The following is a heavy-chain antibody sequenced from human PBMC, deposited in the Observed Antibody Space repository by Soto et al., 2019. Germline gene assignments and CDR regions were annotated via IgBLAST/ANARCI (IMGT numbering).Heavy chain of an antibody. V-gene: IGHV4-61*01. CDR1: GGSVNSDFYY. D-gene: IGHD6-6*01. J-gene: IGHJ4*02. CDR2: IYYTGST. CDR3: AREYSNSPEAFDY. Sequence: SETLSLTCTVSGGSVNSDFYYWSWIRQPPGKGLEWIGYIYYTGSTNYNPSLKSRVTISLDTSRNQFSLKLSSVTAADTAVFYCAREYSNSPEAFDYWGQGALVTVSS.